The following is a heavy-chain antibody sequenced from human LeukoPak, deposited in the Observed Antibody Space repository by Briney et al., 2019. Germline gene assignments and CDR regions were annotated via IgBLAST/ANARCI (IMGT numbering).Heavy chain of an antibody. CDR2: ISYDGSNK. D-gene: IGHD6-19*01. J-gene: IGHJ4*02. V-gene: IGHV3-30*18. CDR3: AKDGAVSGYFDN. CDR1: GFTFSNYG. Sequence: GGSLRLSCAASGFTFSNYGLHWVRQAPGKGLEWVAIISYDGSNKYFADSVKGRFAISRDNSKNTLYLQMNSLRAEDTAVYYCAKDGAVSGYFDNWGQGTLVTVSS.